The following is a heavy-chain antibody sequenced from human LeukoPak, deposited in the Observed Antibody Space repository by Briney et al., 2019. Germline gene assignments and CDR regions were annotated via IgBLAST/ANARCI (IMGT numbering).Heavy chain of an antibody. Sequence: GASVKVSCKASGYTFTGYYMHWVRQAPGQGLEWMGWINPNSGGTNYAQKFQGRVTMTRDTSISTAYMELSRLRSDDTAGYFCARGGEIAVAGVDWFDPWGQGTLVTVSS. CDR3: ARGGEIAVAGVDWFDP. J-gene: IGHJ5*02. D-gene: IGHD6-19*01. CDR1: GYTFTGYY. CDR2: INPNSGGT. V-gene: IGHV1-2*02.